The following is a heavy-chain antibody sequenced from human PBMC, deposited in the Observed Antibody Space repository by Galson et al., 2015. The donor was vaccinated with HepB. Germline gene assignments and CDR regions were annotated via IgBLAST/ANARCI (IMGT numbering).Heavy chain of an antibody. CDR1: GYTFTSYY. CDR2: INPSGGST. Sequence: SVKVSRKASGYTFTSYYMHWVRQAPGQGLEWMGIINPSGGSTSYAQKFQGRVTMTRDTSTSTVYMELSSLRSEDTAVYYCARDGAPQGIQLWLGAFDIWGQGTMVTVSS. V-gene: IGHV1-46*01. CDR3: ARDGAPQGIQLWLGAFDI. D-gene: IGHD5-18*01. J-gene: IGHJ3*02.